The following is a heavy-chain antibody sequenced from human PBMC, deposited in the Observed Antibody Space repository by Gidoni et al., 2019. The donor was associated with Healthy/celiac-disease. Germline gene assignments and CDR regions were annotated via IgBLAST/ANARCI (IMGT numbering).Heavy chain of an antibody. D-gene: IGHD4-4*01. CDR2: ISGSGGST. J-gene: IGHJ4*02. Sequence: EVQLLESGGGLVQPGGSLRLSCAASGFTFSSYAMSWVRQAPGKGLEWVSAISGSGGSTYYADSVKGRFTISRDNSKNTLYLQMNSLRAEDTAVYYCAKDRAYSNYVGLDNPFDYWGQGTLVTVSS. V-gene: IGHV3-23*01. CDR3: AKDRAYSNYVGLDNPFDY. CDR1: GFTFSSYA.